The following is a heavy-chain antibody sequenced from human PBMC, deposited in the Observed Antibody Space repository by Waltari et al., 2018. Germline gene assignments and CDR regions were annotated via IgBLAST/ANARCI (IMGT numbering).Heavy chain of an antibody. J-gene: IGHJ6*02. CDR3: ARGSLRRGGYYYYYYGMDV. Sequence: QVQLVQSGAEVKKPGASVKVSCKASGYTFTSYDINWVRQATGQGLKWMGWRNPHSVNTGNAQNCQGKVTMTMNTSRSTDYMELSSLRSEVAAVYYCARGSLRRGGYYYYYYGMDVWGQGTTVTVSS. CDR2: RNPHSVNT. CDR1: GYTFTSYD. D-gene: IGHD3-16*01. V-gene: IGHV1-8*02.